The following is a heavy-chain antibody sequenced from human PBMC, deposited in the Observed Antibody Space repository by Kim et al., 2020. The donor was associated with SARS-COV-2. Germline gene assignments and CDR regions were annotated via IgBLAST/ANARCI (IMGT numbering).Heavy chain of an antibody. D-gene: IGHD6-13*01. CDR3: ASSSWYDGGY. CDR2: T. J-gene: IGHJ4*02. Sequence: TSYAGSVKGRFTISRGNAKNTLYLKMNSLRAEDTAVYYCASSSWYDGGYWGQGTLVTVSS. V-gene: IGHV3-74*01.